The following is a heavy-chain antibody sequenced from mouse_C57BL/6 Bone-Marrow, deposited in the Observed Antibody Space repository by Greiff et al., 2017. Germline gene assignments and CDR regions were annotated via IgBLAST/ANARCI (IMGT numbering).Heavy chain of an antibody. CDR2: IYPYNGVS. CDR1: GYSFTGYY. V-gene: IGHV1-31*01. J-gene: IGHJ4*01. Sequence: VHVKQSGPELVKPGASVKISCKASGYSFTGYYMHWVKQSHGNILDWIGYIYPYNGVSSYNQKFKGKATLTVDKSSSTAYMELRSLTSEDSAVYYCASSGYVHYYDMDYWGQGTTVTVSS. CDR3: ASSGYVHYYDMDY. D-gene: IGHD3-2*02.